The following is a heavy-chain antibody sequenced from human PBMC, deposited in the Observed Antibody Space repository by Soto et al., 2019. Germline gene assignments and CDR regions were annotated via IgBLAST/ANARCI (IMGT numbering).Heavy chain of an antibody. D-gene: IGHD6-13*01. V-gene: IGHV1-2*04. CDR3: ARAYSSSWNWFDP. J-gene: IGHJ5*02. CDR1: GYTFTGYY. CDR2: INPNSGGT. Sequence: QVQLVQSGAEVKKPGASVKVSCKASGYTFTGYYMHWVRQAPGQGLEWMGWINPNSGGTNSAQKFQGWVTMTRDTSISTAYMELSRVRSDDTAVYYCARAYSSSWNWFDPWGQGTLVTVSS.